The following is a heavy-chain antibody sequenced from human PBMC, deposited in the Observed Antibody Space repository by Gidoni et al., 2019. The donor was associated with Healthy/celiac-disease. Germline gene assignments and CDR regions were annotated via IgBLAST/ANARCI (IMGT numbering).Heavy chain of an antibody. CDR2: ISGSGGST. Sequence: EVQLLESGGGLVQPGGSLRLSCAASVFPFSRSAFIGVRQAPGTGGGWVSAISGSGGSTYYADSVKGRFTISRDNSKNTLYLQMNSLRAEDTAVYYCAKDGWNTAMVPARVWVNWFDPWGQGTLVTVSS. J-gene: IGHJ5*02. D-gene: IGHD5-18*01. CDR1: VFPFSRSA. V-gene: IGHV3-23*01. CDR3: AKDGWNTAMVPARVWVNWFDP.